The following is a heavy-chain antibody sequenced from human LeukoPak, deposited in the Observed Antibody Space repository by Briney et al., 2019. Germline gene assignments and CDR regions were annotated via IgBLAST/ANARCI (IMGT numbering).Heavy chain of an antibody. CDR1: GGSISSYY. Sequence: SETLSLTCTVSGGSISSYYWSWIRQSPEKGLEWIGYFYYSGSTNYNYNPSLKSRVTMSVDTSKNQFSLKLSSVTAADTAVYYCARGYYGSGSYNWFDSWGQGTLVTVSS. CDR2: FYYSGSTNY. D-gene: IGHD3-10*01. J-gene: IGHJ5*01. CDR3: ARGYYGSGSYNWFDS. V-gene: IGHV4-59*01.